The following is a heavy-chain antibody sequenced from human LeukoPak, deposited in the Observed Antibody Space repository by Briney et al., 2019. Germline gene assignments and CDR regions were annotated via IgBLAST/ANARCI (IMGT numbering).Heavy chain of an antibody. CDR3: ARDGQDDFWSGYYYDHFDY. V-gene: IGHV1-18*01. Sequence: ASVKDSCKASRYSSTGYVISSVRQAPGQGREWMGWISAYNGNTKYAQKLQGRVTMTTDTSTSTAYMELRSLRSDDTAVYYCARDGQDDFWSGYYYDHFDYWGQGTLVTVSS. D-gene: IGHD3-3*01. CDR1: RYSSTGYV. J-gene: IGHJ4*02. CDR2: ISAYNGNT.